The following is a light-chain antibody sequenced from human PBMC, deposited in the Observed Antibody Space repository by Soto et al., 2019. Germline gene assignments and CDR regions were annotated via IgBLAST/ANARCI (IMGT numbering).Light chain of an antibody. Sequence: DSQMTQSPSSLSASVGDRVTITCRASQGISNYLAWYQQKPGKVPKLLIYAASTLQSGVPSRFSGSGSGTDFTLTISSLQPEDVATYYCQKYNSAPRGFTFGPGTKVDIK. V-gene: IGKV1-27*01. CDR3: QKYNSAPRGFT. CDR1: QGISNY. J-gene: IGKJ3*01. CDR2: AAS.